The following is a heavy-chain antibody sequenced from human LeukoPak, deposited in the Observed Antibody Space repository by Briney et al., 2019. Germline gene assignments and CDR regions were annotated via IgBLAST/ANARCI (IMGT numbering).Heavy chain of an antibody. CDR1: GGSISSSSYY. CDR2: IYYSGST. CDR3: ARQSDYYYYGMDV. Sequence: SETLSLTCTVSGGSISSSSYYWGWIRQPPGKGLEWIGSIYYSGSTYYNPSLKSRVTISVDTSKNQFSLKLSSVTAADTAVYYCARQSDYYYYGMDVWGQGTTVTVS. J-gene: IGHJ6*02. V-gene: IGHV4-39*01.